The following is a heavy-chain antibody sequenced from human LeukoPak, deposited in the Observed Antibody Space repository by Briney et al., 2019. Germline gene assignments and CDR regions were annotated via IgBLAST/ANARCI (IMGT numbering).Heavy chain of an antibody. J-gene: IGHJ5*02. V-gene: IGHV5-51*01. D-gene: IGHD3-9*01. Sequence: GESLKISCKGSGYSFTSYWIGWVRQMPGRGLEWMGIIDPGDSDTRYSPSFQGQVTISADKSISTAYLQWSSLKASDTAMYYCARTYYDILTGYQNYFDPWGQGTLVTVSS. CDR1: GYSFTSYW. CDR3: ARTYYDILTGYQNYFDP. CDR2: IDPGDSDT.